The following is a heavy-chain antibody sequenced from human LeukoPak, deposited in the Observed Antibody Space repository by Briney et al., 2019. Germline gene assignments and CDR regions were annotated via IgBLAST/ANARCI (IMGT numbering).Heavy chain of an antibody. Sequence: GGSLRLSCAASGFTFSDFYMSWIRQAPGKGLEWISYITSAGSTTYYADSVKGRFTLSRDNAENSLYLQMTSLRAEDTAIYYCAREKYGGDSRFYFDYWGQGALVSVSS. V-gene: IGHV3-11*01. D-gene: IGHD2-21*02. CDR1: GFTFSDFY. J-gene: IGHJ4*02. CDR3: AREKYGGDSRFYFDY. CDR2: ITSAGSTT.